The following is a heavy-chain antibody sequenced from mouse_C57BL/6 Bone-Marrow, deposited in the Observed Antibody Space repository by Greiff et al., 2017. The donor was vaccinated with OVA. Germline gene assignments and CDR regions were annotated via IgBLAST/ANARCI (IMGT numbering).Heavy chain of an antibody. D-gene: IGHD2-3*01. CDR1: GYTFTDYY. J-gene: IGHJ4*01. V-gene: IGHV1-76*01. CDR3: ARMEFFYDGGYYAMDY. CDR2: IYPGSGNT. Sequence: QVQLQQSGAELVRPGASVKLSCKASGYTFTDYYINWVKQRPGQGLEWIARIYPGSGNTYYNEKFKGKATLTAEKSSSTAYMQLSSLTSEDSAVYFCARMEFFYDGGYYAMDYWGQGTSVTVSS.